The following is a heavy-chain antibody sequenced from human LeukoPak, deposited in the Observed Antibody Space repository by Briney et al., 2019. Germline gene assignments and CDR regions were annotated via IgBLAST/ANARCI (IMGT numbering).Heavy chain of an antibody. J-gene: IGHJ5*02. D-gene: IGHD6-13*01. Sequence: ASVKVSCKASGYTFNSYGISWVRQAPGQGLEWMGGISAYNGNTNYEQKFQGRVTMTTDTSTSTAYMELRSLRSDDTAVYYCARWDSSSWYWFDPWGQGTLVTVSS. CDR3: ARWDSSSWYWFDP. V-gene: IGHV1-18*04. CDR1: GYTFNSYG. CDR2: ISAYNGNT.